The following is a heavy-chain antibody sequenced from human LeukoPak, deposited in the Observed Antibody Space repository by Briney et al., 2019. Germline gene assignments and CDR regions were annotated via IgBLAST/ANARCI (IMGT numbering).Heavy chain of an antibody. J-gene: IGHJ4*02. D-gene: IGHD2-2*01. Sequence: GASVKVSCKASGYTFTGYYMHWVRQAPGQGLEWMGWINPNSGGTNYAQKYQGRVTMTRDTSISTAYMELSRLRSDDTAVYYCARDGEYQLPTFDYWGQGTLVTVSS. V-gene: IGHV1-2*02. CDR2: INPNSGGT. CDR3: ARDGEYQLPTFDY. CDR1: GYTFTGYY.